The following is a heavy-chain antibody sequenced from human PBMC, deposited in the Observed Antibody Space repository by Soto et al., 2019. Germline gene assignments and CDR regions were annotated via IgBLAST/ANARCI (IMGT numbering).Heavy chain of an antibody. CDR3: TRRYYYDSSGYYYDGMDV. D-gene: IGHD3-22*01. CDR1: GFTFGDYA. J-gene: IGHJ6*02. CDR2: IRSKAYGGTR. V-gene: IGHV3-49*03. Sequence: GGPLRLFFTASGFTFGDYAMSWFRQAPGKGLEGVGFIRSKAYGGTREYAASVKGRFTISRDDSKSIDYLQMNSLKTEDTAVYYCTRRYYYDSSGYYYDGMDVWGQGTTVTVSS.